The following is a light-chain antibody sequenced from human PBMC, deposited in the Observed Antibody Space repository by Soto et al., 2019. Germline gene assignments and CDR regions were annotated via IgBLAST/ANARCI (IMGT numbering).Light chain of an antibody. CDR1: KNDIGVYDF. J-gene: IGLJ1*01. V-gene: IGLV2-8*01. CDR2: EVV. Sequence: QSVLTQPPSASGSPGQSVTISCTGTKNDIGVYDFVSWYQHHPGKAPRLIIYEVVQRPSGVPDRFSGPKSGNTASLTVSGLQAADEADYFCKSYAGSNTYVLGSGTKVTVL. CDR3: KSYAGSNTYV.